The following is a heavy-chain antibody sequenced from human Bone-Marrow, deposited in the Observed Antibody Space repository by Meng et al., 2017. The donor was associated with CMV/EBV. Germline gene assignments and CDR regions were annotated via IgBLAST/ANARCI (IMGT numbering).Heavy chain of an antibody. CDR3: ARHATSYYYGSGF. CDR2: IYYSGST. J-gene: IGHJ4*02. Sequence: ESLKISCTVSGGSISSSSYYWGWIRQPPGKGLEWIGSIYYSGSTYYNPSLKSRVTISVDTSKNQFSLKLSSVTAADTAVYYCARHATSYYYGSGFWGQGTLVTVSS. V-gene: IGHV4-39*01. D-gene: IGHD3-10*01. CDR1: GGSISSSSYY.